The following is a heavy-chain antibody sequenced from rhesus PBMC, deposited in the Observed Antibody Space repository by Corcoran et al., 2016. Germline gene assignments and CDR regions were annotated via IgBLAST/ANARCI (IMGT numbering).Heavy chain of an antibody. CDR2: IYGSGSST. J-gene: IGHJ3*01. CDR1: GGSISSSY. CDR3: ARLSEVRAFDF. Sequence: QLQLQESGPGLVKPSETLSVTCAVSGGSISSSYWSWIRQAPGKGLEWIGYIYGSGSSTNYKPSLKSRVTISKDTSKNQFSLTLNSMTAADTAVYYCARLSEVRAFDFWGQGLRVTVSS. V-gene: IGHV4-169*01.